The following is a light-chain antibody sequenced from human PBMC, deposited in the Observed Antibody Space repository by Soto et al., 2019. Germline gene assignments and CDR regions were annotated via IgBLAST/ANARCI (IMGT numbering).Light chain of an antibody. CDR3: CSYAGSSTLV. CDR2: EGS. J-gene: IGLJ2*01. Sequence: QSALTQPASVSGSPGQSITISCTGTSSDVGSYNLVSWYQQHPGKAPKLMIYEGSKRPSGVSNRFSGSKSGNTASLTISGLPAEDEADYYCCSYAGSSTLVFGGGTKLTAL. CDR1: SSDVGSYNL. V-gene: IGLV2-23*01.